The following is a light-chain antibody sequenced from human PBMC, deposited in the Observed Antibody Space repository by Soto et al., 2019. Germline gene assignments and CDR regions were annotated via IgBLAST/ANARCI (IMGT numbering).Light chain of an antibody. Sequence: GDRVTITCRASQSISTWLAWYQQKPGKAPKLLIYGASSLESGVPSRFSGSGSGTEFTLTISSLQPDDFATYYCQQYNSYSLTFGQGTRLEIK. V-gene: IGKV1-5*01. CDR2: GAS. J-gene: IGKJ5*01. CDR1: QSISTW. CDR3: QQYNSYSLT.